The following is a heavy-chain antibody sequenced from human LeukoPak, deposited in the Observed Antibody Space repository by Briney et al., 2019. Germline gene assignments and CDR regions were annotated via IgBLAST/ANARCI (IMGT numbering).Heavy chain of an antibody. CDR1: GGSFSGYY. V-gene: IGHV4-34*01. CDR2: VNPSGNT. CDR3: ARGSGSWYPY. Sequence: PSETLSLTCAVYGGSFSGYYWSRVRQPPGKGLEWIGEVNPSGNTNYNPSLKSRVTISVDTSKNHFSLNLNPVTAADTAVYYCARGSGSWYPYWGQGSLVTVSS. J-gene: IGHJ4*02. D-gene: IGHD6-13*01.